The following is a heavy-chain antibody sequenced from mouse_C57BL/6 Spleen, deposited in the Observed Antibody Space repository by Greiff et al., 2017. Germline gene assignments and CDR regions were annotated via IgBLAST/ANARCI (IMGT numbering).Heavy chain of an antibody. CDR2: IHPNSGST. D-gene: IGHD4-1*01. V-gene: IGHV1-64*01. J-gene: IGHJ4*01. Sequence: VQLQQPGAELVKPGASVKLSCKASGYTFTSYWMHWVKQRPGQGLEWIGMIHPNSGSTNYNEKFKSKATLTVDKSSSTAYMQLSSLTSEDSAVYNCARNWDVNYAMGYWGQGTSVTVSS. CDR3: ARNWDVNYAMGY. CDR1: GYTFTSYW.